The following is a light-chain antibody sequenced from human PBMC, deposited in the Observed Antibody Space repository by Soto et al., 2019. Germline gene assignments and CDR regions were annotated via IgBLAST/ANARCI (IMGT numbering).Light chain of an antibody. Sequence: QSVLTQPASVSGSPGQSITISCTGISSDVGGYNYVSWYQHNPGKPPKLLIYDVSNRPSGVSTRFSGSKSANTASLTISGLQAEDEADYYCSSYTRSSTHVVFGGGTKVTVL. V-gene: IGLV2-14*03. CDR3: SSYTRSSTHVV. CDR1: SSDVGGYNY. CDR2: DVS. J-gene: IGLJ2*01.